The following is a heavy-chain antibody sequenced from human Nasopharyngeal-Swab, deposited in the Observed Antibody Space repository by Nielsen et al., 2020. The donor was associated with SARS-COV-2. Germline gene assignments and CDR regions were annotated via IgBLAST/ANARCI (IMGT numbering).Heavy chain of an antibody. J-gene: IGHJ5*02. CDR1: GGSISSGGYY. CDR3: ARGSGGIAAAGTIRFDP. V-gene: IGHV4-31*03. Sequence: SETLSLTCTVSGGSISSGGYYWSWIRQHPGKGLEWIGYIYYSGSTYYNPSLKSRVTISVDTSKNQFSLKLSSVTAADTAVYYCARGSGGIAAAGTIRFDPWGQGTLVTVSS. D-gene: IGHD6-13*01. CDR2: IYYSGST.